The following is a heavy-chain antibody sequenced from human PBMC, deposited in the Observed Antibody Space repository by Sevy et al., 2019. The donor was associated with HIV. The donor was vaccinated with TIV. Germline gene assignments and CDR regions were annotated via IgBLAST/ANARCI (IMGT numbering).Heavy chain of an antibody. CDR2: VFFTGST. CDR1: GVSISSSSYD. V-gene: IGHV4-39*01. D-gene: IGHD3-10*01. CDR3: ARQGGLVDRAFDY. Sequence: SETLSLTCTVSGVSISSSSYDWGWIRQPTGKGLEWIGSVFFTGSTYYNPSPKSPVTISVDTSNNQFSLKLNSVTAADTALYYCARQGGLVDRAFDYWGQGTLVTVSS. J-gene: IGHJ4*02.